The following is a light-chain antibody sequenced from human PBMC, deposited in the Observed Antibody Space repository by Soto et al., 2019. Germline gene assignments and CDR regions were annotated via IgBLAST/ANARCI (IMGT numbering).Light chain of an antibody. Sequence: QSVLTQPPSVSGAPGQRVTISCTGSSSNIRAGYGVHWYQHLPGTAPKLLIYNNINRPSGVPDRFSGSKSGTSASLAITGLQAEDEADYHCQSYDSSLSGSIFGGGTKVTVL. V-gene: IGLV1-40*01. CDR3: QSYDSSLSGSI. CDR2: NNI. CDR1: SSNIRAGYG. J-gene: IGLJ2*01.